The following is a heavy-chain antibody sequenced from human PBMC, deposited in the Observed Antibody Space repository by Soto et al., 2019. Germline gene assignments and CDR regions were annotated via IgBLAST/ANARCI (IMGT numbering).Heavy chain of an antibody. Sequence: GGSLRLSCAASGFNFSSYSMNWVRQAPGKGLEWVSSISSSSSYIYYADSVKGRFTISRDNAKNSLYLQMNSLRAEDTAVYYCARAKLWFGDPNGAFDIWGQGTMVTVSS. D-gene: IGHD3-10*01. V-gene: IGHV3-21*01. CDR1: GFNFSSYS. CDR2: ISSSSSYI. CDR3: ARAKLWFGDPNGAFDI. J-gene: IGHJ3*02.